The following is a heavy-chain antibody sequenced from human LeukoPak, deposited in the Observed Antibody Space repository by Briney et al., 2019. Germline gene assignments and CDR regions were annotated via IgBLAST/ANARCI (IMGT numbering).Heavy chain of an antibody. CDR1: GGSFSGYY. CDR2: INHSGST. CDR3: ARAPRYDSSGYHFDY. J-gene: IGHJ4*02. V-gene: IGHV4-34*01. Sequence: PSETLSLTCAVYGGSFSGYYWSWIRQPPGKGLEWIGEINHSGSTNYNPSLKSPVTISVDTSKNQFSLKLSSVTAVDTAVYYCARAPRYDSSGYHFDYWGQGTLVTVSS. D-gene: IGHD3-22*01.